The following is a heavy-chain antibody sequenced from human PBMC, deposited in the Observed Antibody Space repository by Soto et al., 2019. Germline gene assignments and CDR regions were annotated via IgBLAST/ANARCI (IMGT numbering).Heavy chain of an antibody. CDR2: ISGSGGST. Sequence: EVQLLESGGGLVQPGGSLRLSCAVSGFTFSSYGMSWVRQAPGKGLEWVSTISGSGGSTYYADSVKGRFTISRDNSKNTLYLQMNSLRAEDTAIYYCAKDKGSGWYGYYGMDVWDQGTTVTVSS. J-gene: IGHJ6*02. CDR3: AKDKGSGWYGYYGMDV. D-gene: IGHD6-19*01. V-gene: IGHV3-23*01. CDR1: GFTFSSYG.